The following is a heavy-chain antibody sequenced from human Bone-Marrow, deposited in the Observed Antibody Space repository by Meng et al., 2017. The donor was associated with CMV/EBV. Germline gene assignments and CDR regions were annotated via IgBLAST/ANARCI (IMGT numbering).Heavy chain of an antibody. CDR3: ARSYCSSTSCYWSDWFDP. CDR1: GGTFSSHT. J-gene: IGHJ5*02. Sequence: ASVKVSCKASGGTFSSHTISWVRQAPGQGLEWMGWISAYNGNTNYAQKLQGRVTMTTDTSTSTAYMELRSLRSDDTAVYYCARSYCSSTSCYWSDWFDPWGQGTLVTVSS. CDR2: ISAYNGNT. D-gene: IGHD2-2*01. V-gene: IGHV1-18*01.